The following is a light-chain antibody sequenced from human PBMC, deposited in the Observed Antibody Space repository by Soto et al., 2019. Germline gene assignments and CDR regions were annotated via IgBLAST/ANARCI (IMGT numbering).Light chain of an antibody. CDR1: QSITSW. CDR2: KAS. V-gene: IGKV1-5*03. Sequence: DVQMTQSPSTLSASVGDRVTITCRASQSITSWLAWYQQKPGKAPKLLIYKASTLESGVPSRFSGSGSGTEFTLTISSLQPDASEHYYCQQYNRYPYTFGQGTKVDIK. J-gene: IGKJ2*01. CDR3: QQYNRYPYT.